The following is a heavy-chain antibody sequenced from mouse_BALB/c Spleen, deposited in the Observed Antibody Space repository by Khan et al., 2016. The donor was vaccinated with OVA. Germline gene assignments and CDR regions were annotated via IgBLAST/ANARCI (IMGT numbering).Heavy chain of an antibody. V-gene: IGHV5-12*02. J-gene: IGHJ3*01. CDR3: AREWDGGCLAY. D-gene: IGHD1-1*02. Sequence: EVELVESGGGFMQPGGSLKLSCATSGFTFTDYYMYWVRQTPEKRLEWVAYISNRGTTTYYPDTVRGRFTIYSDNDKNTLYIPMSRMGSDDTAIYFGAREWDGGCLAYWGQGTLVTVSA. CDR2: ISNRGTTT. CDR1: GFTFTDYY.